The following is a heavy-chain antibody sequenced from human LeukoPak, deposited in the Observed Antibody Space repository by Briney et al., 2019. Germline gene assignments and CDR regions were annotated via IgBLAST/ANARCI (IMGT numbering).Heavy chain of an antibody. Sequence: GGSLRLSCAASDFPFSTYTMNWVRQAPGRGLEWVSSISSSGAFIFYADSTTGRFTVSRDNAKTSLYLQLNSLRVEDTAVYYCARDTTSGPDYWGQGTRVTVSS. V-gene: IGHV3-21*01. D-gene: IGHD2-15*01. J-gene: IGHJ4*02. CDR1: DFPFSTYT. CDR2: ISSSGAFI. CDR3: ARDTTSGPDY.